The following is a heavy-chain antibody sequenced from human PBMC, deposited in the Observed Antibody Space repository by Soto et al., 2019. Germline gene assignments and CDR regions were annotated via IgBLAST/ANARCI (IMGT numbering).Heavy chain of an antibody. CDR2: IYYSGST. CDR1: GGSISSYY. J-gene: IGHJ6*03. Sequence: SETLSLTCTVSGGSISSYYWRWIRQPPGKGLEWIGYIYYSGSTNYNPSLKSRVTISVDTSKNQFSLKLSSVTAADTAVYYCAGYYSAVSYYYYMDVWGKGTTVTVSS. D-gene: IGHD3-10*01. V-gene: IGHV4-59*01. CDR3: AGYYSAVSYYYYMDV.